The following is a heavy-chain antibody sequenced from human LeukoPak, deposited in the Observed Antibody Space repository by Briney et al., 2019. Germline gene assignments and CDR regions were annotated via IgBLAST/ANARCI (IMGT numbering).Heavy chain of an antibody. CDR3: TTPPYCSSTSCHVNNPSDY. J-gene: IGHJ4*02. CDR1: GFTFSNAW. V-gene: IGHV3-15*01. D-gene: IGHD2-2*01. CDR2: IKSKTDGGTT. Sequence: GGSLRLSCAASGFTFSNAWMSWLRQAPGKGLEWVGRIKSKTDGGTTDYAAPVKGRFTISRDDSKNTLYLQMNSLKTEDTAVYYCTTPPYCSSTSCHVNNPSDYWGQGTLVTVSS.